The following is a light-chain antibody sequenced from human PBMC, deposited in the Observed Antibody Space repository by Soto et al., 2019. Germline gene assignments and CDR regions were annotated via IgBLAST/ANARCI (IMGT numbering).Light chain of an antibody. V-gene: IGLV1-44*01. CDR1: SPNIGGNA. CDR3: AAWDDSLNGPV. J-gene: IGLJ3*02. Sequence: QSVLTQPPSASGTPGQRVTISCSGSSPNIGGNAVNWYQQLPGTAPKVVIYGDDQRPSGVPDRFSGSRSGASASLAISGLRSEDEADYHCAAWDDSLNGPVFGGGTKVTVL. CDR2: GDD.